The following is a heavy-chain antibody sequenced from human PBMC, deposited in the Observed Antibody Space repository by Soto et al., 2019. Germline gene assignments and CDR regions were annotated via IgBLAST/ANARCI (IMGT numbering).Heavy chain of an antibody. D-gene: IGHD2-2*01. CDR2: IYPGDSDT. CDR1: GYSFTSYR. V-gene: IGHV5-51*01. Sequence: GESLKISCKGSGYSFTSYRIGWVRQMPGKGLEWMGIIYPGDSDTRYSPSFQGQVTISADKSISTAYLQWSSLKASDTAMYYCARRYCSSTSCTRGGWFDPWGQGTLVTVSS. CDR3: ARRYCSSTSCTRGGWFDP. J-gene: IGHJ5*02.